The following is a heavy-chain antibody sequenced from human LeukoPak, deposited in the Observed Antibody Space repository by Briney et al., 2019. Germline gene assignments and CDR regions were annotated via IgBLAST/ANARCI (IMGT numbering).Heavy chain of an antibody. Sequence: SQTLPLTCTVSGGSISSYYWSWIRQPAGKGLEWIGRIYSSGSTNYNPSLKSRVTMSVDTSKNQFSLKLSSVTAADTAVYYCARETDSGWFDPWGQGTLVTVSS. CDR1: GGSISSYY. CDR2: IYSSGST. V-gene: IGHV4-4*07. D-gene: IGHD1-26*01. CDR3: ARETDSGWFDP. J-gene: IGHJ5*02.